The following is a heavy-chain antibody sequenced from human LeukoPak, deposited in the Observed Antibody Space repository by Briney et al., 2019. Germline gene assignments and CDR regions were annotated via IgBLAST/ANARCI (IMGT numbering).Heavy chain of an antibody. CDR1: GYTFTGYY. Sequence: ASVKVSCKASGYTFTGYYMHWVRQAPGQGLEWMGWINPNSGGTNYAQKFQGRVTMTRDTSISTAYMELSRLRSDDTAVYYCARETARGYYDFWSGYGLLDYYYGMDVWGQGTTVTVSS. CDR3: ARETARGYYDFWSGYGLLDYYYGMDV. V-gene: IGHV1-2*02. CDR2: INPNSGGT. D-gene: IGHD3-3*01. J-gene: IGHJ6*02.